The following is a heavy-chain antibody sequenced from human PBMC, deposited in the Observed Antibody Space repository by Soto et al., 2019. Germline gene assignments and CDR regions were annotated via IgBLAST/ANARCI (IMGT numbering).Heavy chain of an antibody. CDR1: GYSISSGGYY. V-gene: IGHV4-39*02. D-gene: IGHD5-12*01. CDR2: LDYSGFS. Sequence: PSETLSLSCSVSGYSISSGGYYWAWIRQPPGKGLEWIGTLDYSGFSHYNPSLKSRVIISVDTSRNHFSLELSSVTAADTALYYCASLHSAYAFDLDYWGQGALVTVSS. J-gene: IGHJ4*02. CDR3: ASLHSAYAFDLDY.